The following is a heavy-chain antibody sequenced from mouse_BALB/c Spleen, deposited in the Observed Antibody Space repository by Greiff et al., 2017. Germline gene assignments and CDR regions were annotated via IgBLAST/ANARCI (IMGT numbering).Heavy chain of an antibody. CDR1: GYTFTSYW. D-gene: IGHD2-4*01. V-gene: IGHV1S81*02. CDR3: ANYDVGFAY. Sequence: QVQLQQSGAELVKPGASVKLSCKASGYTFTSYWMHWVKQRPGQGLEWIGEINPSNGRTNYNEKFKSKATLTVDKSSSTAYMQLSSLTSEDSAVYYCANYDVGFAYWGQGTLVTVSA. CDR2: INPSNGRT. J-gene: IGHJ3*01.